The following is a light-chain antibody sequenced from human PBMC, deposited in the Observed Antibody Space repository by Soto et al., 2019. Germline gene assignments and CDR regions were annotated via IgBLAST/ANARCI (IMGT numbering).Light chain of an antibody. CDR1: QSVSSSY. J-gene: IGKJ4*01. V-gene: IGKV3D-20*02. CDR3: QQRSNWPT. Sequence: EIVLTQSPGTLSLSPGERATLSCRASQSVSSSYLAWYQQKPGQAPRLLIYGASTRATGIPARFSDSGSGTDFTLTISSLEPEDFAVYYCQQRSNWPTFGGGTKV. CDR2: GAS.